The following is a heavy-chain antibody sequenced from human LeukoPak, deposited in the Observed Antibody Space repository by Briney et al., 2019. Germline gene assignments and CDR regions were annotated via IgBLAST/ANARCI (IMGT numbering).Heavy chain of an antibody. V-gene: IGHV3-11*01. CDR2: ISSSGSAI. CDR1: GFTFSDYY. D-gene: IGHD3-10*01. Sequence: PGGSLRLSCAASGFTFSDYYMSWVRQAPGKGLEWVSYISSSGSAIYYADSVKGRFTISRDNAKNSLYLQMNSLRAEDTAVYYCARDAVTMVRGVNYWGQGTLVTVSS. J-gene: IGHJ4*02. CDR3: ARDAVTMVRGVNY.